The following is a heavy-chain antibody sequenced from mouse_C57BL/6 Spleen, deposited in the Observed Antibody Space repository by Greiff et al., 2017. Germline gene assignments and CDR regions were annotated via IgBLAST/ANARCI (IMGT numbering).Heavy chain of an antibody. Sequence: DVMLVESGGGLVKPGGSLKLSCAASGFTFSSYAMSWVRQTPEKRLEWVATISDGGSYTYYPDNVKGRFTISRDNAKNNLYLQMSHLKSEDTAMHYCARGGGGPYAMDYWGQGTSVTVSS. CDR1: GFTFSSYA. J-gene: IGHJ4*01. CDR3: ARGGGGPYAMDY. V-gene: IGHV5-4*03. CDR2: ISDGGSYT.